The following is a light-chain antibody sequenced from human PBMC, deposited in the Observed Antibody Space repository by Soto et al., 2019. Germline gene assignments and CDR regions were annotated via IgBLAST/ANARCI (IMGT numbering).Light chain of an antibody. CDR3: KSYAGSNTYV. J-gene: IGLJ1*01. V-gene: IGLV2-8*01. CDR1: KDDIGVSDL. CDR2: EVV. Sequence: QSVLTQPPSASGSLGQSVTISCTGTKDDIGVSDLFSWYQHNPGKAPRLIIYEVVQRPSGVPDRFSVSKSGNTASLTVSGLQAADVAVYFCKSYAGSNTYVFGSGTKLTVL.